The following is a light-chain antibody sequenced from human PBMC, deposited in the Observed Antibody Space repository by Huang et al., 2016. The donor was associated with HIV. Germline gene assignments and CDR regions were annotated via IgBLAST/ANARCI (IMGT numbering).Light chain of an antibody. Sequence: EIVMTQSPATLSVSPGERATLSCRASQSVSSNLAWYQQKPGQAPRILIYGASTRATGIPSRFSGVGYGTEFTLTITSLQSEDFAVYYCQQYNNWPRTFGQGTKVEIK. CDR3: QQYNNWPRT. V-gene: IGKV3-15*01. CDR2: GAS. CDR1: QSVSSN. J-gene: IGKJ1*01.